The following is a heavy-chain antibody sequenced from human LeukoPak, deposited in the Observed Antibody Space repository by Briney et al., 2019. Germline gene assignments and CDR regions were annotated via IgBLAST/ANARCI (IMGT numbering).Heavy chain of an antibody. V-gene: IGHV5-51*01. Sequence: GGSLKISCRGSGYRFTSYWIGWVRQMPGKGLEGMGIIYPGDSDTRYSPSFQAQVTISADKSISTAYLQWSSLKATHTAMYYCARRAASGTYFDYWGQGTLVTVSS. CDR2: IYPGDSDT. D-gene: IGHD6-13*01. J-gene: IGHJ4*02. CDR1: GYRFTSYW. CDR3: ARRAASGTYFDY.